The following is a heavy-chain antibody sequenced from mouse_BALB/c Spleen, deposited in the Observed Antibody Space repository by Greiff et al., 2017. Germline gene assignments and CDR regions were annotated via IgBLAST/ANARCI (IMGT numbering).Heavy chain of an antibody. Sequence: EVQLVESGGGLVQPGGSRKLSCAASGFTFSSFGMHWVRQDPEKGLEWVAYISSGSSTIYYADTVKGRFTISRDNPKNTLFLQMTSLRSEDTAMYYCARSSSYYGSSQLDVWGAGTTVTVSS. CDR2: ISSGSSTI. CDR3: ARSSSYYGSSQLDV. CDR1: GFTFSSFG. D-gene: IGHD1-1*01. J-gene: IGHJ1*01. V-gene: IGHV5-17*02.